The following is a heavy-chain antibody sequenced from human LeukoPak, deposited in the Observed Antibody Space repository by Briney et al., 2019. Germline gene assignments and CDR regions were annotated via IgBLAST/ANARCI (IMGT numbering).Heavy chain of an antibody. Sequence: TGGSLRLSCAASGFTFSSYGMHWVRQAPGKGLEWEAVISYDGSNKYYADSVKGRFTISRDNSKNTLYLQMNSLRAEDTAVYYCAKSRPYSSGWYPDYWGQGTLVTVSS. CDR1: GFTFSSYG. CDR3: AKSRPYSSGWYPDY. J-gene: IGHJ4*02. D-gene: IGHD6-19*01. CDR2: ISYDGSNK. V-gene: IGHV3-30*18.